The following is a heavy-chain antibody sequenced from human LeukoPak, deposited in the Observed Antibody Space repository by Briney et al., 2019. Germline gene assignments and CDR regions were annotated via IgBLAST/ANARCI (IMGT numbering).Heavy chain of an antibody. CDR1: GGSISSYY. CDR2: IHTSGST. D-gene: IGHD3-9*01. Sequence: SETLSLTCTVSGGSISSYYWSWIRQPAGKGLEWIGRIHTSGSTNYNPSLKSRVTMSIDTSKNQFSLKLSSVTAADTAVYYCARVDDILTGYYDCWGQGTLVTVSS. J-gene: IGHJ4*02. V-gene: IGHV4-4*07. CDR3: ARVDDILTGYYDC.